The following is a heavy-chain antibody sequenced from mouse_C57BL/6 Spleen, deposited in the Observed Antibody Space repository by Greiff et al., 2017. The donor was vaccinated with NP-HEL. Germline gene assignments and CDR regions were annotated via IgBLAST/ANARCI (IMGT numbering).Heavy chain of an antibody. J-gene: IGHJ4*01. V-gene: IGHV5-9*01. CDR3: ARQEATVGAMDY. CDR2: ISGGGGNT. Sequence: DVHLVESGGGLVKPGGSLKLSCAASGFTFSSYTMSWVRQTPEKRLEWVATISGGGGNTYYPDSVKGRFTISRDNAKNTLYLQMSSLRSEDTALYYCARQEATVGAMDYWGQGTSVTVSS. CDR1: GFTFSSYT. D-gene: IGHD1-1*01.